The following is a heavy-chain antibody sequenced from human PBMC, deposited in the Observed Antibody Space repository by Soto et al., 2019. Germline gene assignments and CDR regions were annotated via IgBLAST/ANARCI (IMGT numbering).Heavy chain of an antibody. CDR3: AKDHRNHYYGSGSGFDY. CDR1: EFTFSTYT. Sequence: EVQLVESGGGLVKPGGSLRLSCAASEFTFSTYTMNWVRQAPGKGLEWVSCISSSSSYIYYADSVKGRFTISRDNAKNSVYLQMNSLRAEDTAVYYCAKDHRNHYYGSGSGFDYWGQGTLVTVSS. V-gene: IGHV3-21*02. CDR2: ISSSSSYI. J-gene: IGHJ4*02. D-gene: IGHD3-10*01.